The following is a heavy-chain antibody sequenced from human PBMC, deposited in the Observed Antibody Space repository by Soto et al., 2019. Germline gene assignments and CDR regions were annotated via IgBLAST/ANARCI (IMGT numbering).Heavy chain of an antibody. CDR2: IYPGDSDT. Sequence: EVQLVQSGAEVKKPGESLKISCKGAGYSFTRYWIGWVRQMPGKGLEWMGIIYPGDSDTRYSPSFQGQVTISADKSISTAYLQWSSLKASDTAMYYCAGGGVRGVITRTRDYYGMDVWGQGTTVTVSS. CDR3: AGGGVRGVITRTRDYYGMDV. CDR1: GYSFTRYW. D-gene: IGHD3-10*01. J-gene: IGHJ6*02. V-gene: IGHV5-51*01.